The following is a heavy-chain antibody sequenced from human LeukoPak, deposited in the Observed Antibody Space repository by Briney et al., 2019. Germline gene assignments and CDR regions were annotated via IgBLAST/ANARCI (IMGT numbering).Heavy chain of an antibody. Sequence: PGGSLRLSCAASGFTFGSYAMTWVRQAPGKGLEWVSAISGGAETTYYADSVKGRFTISRDNSKNTLYLLMNNLRAEDTAIYYCATRLSRDAFDIWGQGTMVTVSS. CDR1: GFTFGSYA. D-gene: IGHD3-16*01. V-gene: IGHV3-23*01. CDR2: ISGGAETT. J-gene: IGHJ3*02. CDR3: ATRLSRDAFDI.